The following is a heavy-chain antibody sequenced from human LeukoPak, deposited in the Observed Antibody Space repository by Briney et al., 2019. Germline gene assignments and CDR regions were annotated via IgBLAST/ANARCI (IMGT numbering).Heavy chain of an antibody. CDR1: GFTFSNHV. V-gene: IGHV3-30*03. CDR3: ARDRPGISVAGALDY. Sequence: PGGSLRLSCAASGFTFSNHVMHWVRQAPGKGLEWVAVISYDGSNKYYTDSVKGRFTISIDNSKSTLYLQMNSLRAEDMAVYYCARDRPGISVAGALDYWGQGTLVTVSS. CDR2: ISYDGSNK. D-gene: IGHD6-19*01. J-gene: IGHJ4*02.